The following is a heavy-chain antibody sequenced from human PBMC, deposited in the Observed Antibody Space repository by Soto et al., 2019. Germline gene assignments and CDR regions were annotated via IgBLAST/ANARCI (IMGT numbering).Heavy chain of an antibody. CDR1: GYTFTAYA. CDR2: INPANGNT. D-gene: IGHD3-16*02. V-gene: IGHV1-3*05. Sequence: QVQLAQSGAEERKPGASVKVSCEATGYTFTAYAMHWVRQAPGQSLEWMGWINPANGNTRYSQKFQGRLTITSDTSENTVYMELSSLTSEDTAMYYCTRSAISPYGGLIGPFDSWGQGNLVTVSS. CDR3: TRSAISPYGGLIGPFDS. J-gene: IGHJ4*02.